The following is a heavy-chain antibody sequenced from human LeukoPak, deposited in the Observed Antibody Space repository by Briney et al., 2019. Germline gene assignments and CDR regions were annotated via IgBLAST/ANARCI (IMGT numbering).Heavy chain of an antibody. D-gene: IGHD3-22*01. V-gene: IGHV1-69*05. J-gene: IGHJ5*02. Sequence: SVKVSCKASGGTFSSYAISWVRQAPGQGLEWMGGIIPIFGTANYAQKFQGRVTITTDESTSTAYMELSSLRSEDPAVYYCARGNSETYYYDSSGTGGFDPWGQGTLVTVSS. CDR1: GGTFSSYA. CDR2: IIPIFGTA. CDR3: ARGNSETYYYDSSGTGGFDP.